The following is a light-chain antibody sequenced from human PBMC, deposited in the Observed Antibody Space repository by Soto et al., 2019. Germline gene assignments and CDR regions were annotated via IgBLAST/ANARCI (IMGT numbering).Light chain of an antibody. CDR2: GTS. Sequence: QSVLTQPPSVSGAPGQRVTISCTGSSSNIGAGYDVHWYQQLPGTAPELLLYGTSNRPSGVPDRFSGSKSGTSASLAITGLQAEDAADYYCQAYDSSLSGCVFGGGTKLTVL. J-gene: IGLJ3*02. CDR3: QAYDSSLSGCV. V-gene: IGLV1-40*01. CDR1: SSNIGAGYD.